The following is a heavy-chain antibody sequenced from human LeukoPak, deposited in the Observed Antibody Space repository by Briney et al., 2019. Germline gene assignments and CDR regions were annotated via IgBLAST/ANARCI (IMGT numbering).Heavy chain of an antibody. J-gene: IGHJ4*02. CDR2: IYYSGST. Sequence: PSETLSLTCTVSGGSISSSSYYWGWIRQPPGKGLEWIGSIYYSGSTYYNPSLKSRVTISVDTSKNQFSLKLSSVTAADTAVYYCARGLRSTGSYLFDYWGQGTLVTVSS. D-gene: IGHD1-26*01. CDR3: ARGLRSTGSYLFDY. CDR1: GGSISSSSYY. V-gene: IGHV4-39*07.